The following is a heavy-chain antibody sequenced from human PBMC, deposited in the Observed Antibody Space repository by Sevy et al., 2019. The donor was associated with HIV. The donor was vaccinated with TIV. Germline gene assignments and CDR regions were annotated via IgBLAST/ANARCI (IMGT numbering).Heavy chain of an antibody. CDR1: GFTFNTYA. D-gene: IGHD1-26*01. J-gene: IGHJ4*02. CDR3: AKPSSFLVGGTYFDY. Sequence: GGSLRLSCAASGFTFNTYAMSWVRQAPGKGLKWVSAVSGSGDRTYYADSVKGRFTISRDNSKNTVHLQMNSLRAEDTAVYYCAKPSSFLVGGTYFDYWGQGTLVTVSS. V-gene: IGHV3-23*01. CDR2: VSGSGDRT.